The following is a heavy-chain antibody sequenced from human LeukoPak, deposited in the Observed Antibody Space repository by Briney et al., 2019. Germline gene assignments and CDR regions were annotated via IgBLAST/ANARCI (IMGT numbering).Heavy chain of an antibody. CDR1: GFTFSSYG. D-gene: IGHD3-22*01. CDR3: AKDRVAWDYYDSVNDAFDI. V-gene: IGHV3-23*01. J-gene: IGHJ3*02. Sequence: PGGTLRLSCAASGFTFSSYGMSWVRQAPGKGLEWVSAISGSGGSTYYADSVKGRFTISRDNSKNTLYLQMNSLRAEDMAVYYCAKDRVAWDYYDSVNDAFDIWGQGTMVTVSS. CDR2: ISGSGGST.